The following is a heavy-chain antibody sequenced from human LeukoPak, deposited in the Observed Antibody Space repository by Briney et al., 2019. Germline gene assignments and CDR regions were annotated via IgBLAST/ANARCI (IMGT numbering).Heavy chain of an antibody. CDR3: ARGTVVTPLDY. CDR1: GGSLSSSSHY. V-gene: IGHV4-39*02. J-gene: IGHJ4*02. CDR2: IYYSGNT. Sequence: SETLSLTCTVSGGSLSSSSHYWAWIRQPPGKGLEWIANIYYSGNTYYNPSLKSRVTISLDMSKNHFSLRVGSLTAADTAVYYCARGTVVTPLDYWGQGTLVTVSS. D-gene: IGHD4-23*01.